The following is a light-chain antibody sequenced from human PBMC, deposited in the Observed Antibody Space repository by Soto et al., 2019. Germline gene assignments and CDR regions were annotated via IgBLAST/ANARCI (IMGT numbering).Light chain of an antibody. CDR2: GAS. CDR3: QQYGSSPRT. J-gene: IGKJ1*01. V-gene: IGKV3-20*01. CDR1: QSVSSGY. Sequence: EIVLTQSPGTLSLSPGERATLSCRASQSVSSGYLAWYQHKPGQAPSLLIFGASIRSAGIPDRFTGSGSGADFTLTISRLEPEDFAVYYCQQYGSSPRTFGQGPRWIS.